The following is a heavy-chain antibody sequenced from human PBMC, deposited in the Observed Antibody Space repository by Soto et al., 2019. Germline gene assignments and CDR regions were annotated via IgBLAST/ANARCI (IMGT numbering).Heavy chain of an antibody. D-gene: IGHD6-13*01. CDR1: GYTFTSYA. J-gene: IGHJ5*02. Sequence: GASVKVSCKASGYTFTSYAIHWVRQAPGQRFEWMGWINGGAGDTLYSQNFQGRVTFTRDTATNTAFMDLTSLNSEDTAVYYCARSPSGTAAETHLDPWGQGSLVTVSS. V-gene: IGHV1-3*01. CDR2: INGGAGDT. CDR3: ARSPSGTAAETHLDP.